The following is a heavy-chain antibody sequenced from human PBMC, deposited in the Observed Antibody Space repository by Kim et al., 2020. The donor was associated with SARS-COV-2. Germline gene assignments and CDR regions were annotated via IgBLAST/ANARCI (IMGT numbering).Heavy chain of an antibody. J-gene: IGHJ4*02. D-gene: IGHD6-13*01. V-gene: IGHV3-23*01. CDR2: ISGSGAST. Sequence: GGSLRLSCAASGFTFMSYALNWIRQAPGKGLECVASISGSGASTYYADSVKGRFSISRVNSKSIFYLQMNRLRAEDTAVYYCARASSSGWLAASGYWGQGIVVSVSS. CDR1: GFTFMSYA. CDR3: ARASSSGWLAASGY.